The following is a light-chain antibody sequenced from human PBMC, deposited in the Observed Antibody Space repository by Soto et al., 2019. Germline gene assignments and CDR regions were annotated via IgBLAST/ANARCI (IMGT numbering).Light chain of an antibody. Sequence: EIVLTQSPGTLSLSPGERSTLSCRASQSVSSSYLAWYQQKPGQAPRXXIYGASSRATGIPDRFSGSGSGTDLTITISRLEPEDVEVYECQQYGSSPRTFGQGTKVDIK. V-gene: IGKV3-20*01. CDR1: QSVSSSY. CDR2: GAS. CDR3: QQYGSSPRT. J-gene: IGKJ1*01.